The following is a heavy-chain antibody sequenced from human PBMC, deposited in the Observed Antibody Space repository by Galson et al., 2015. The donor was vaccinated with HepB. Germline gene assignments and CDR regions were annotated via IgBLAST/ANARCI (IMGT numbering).Heavy chain of an antibody. CDR1: GHSFTSYW. J-gene: IGHJ4*02. CDR2: IDPSDSYT. V-gene: IGHV5-10-1*01. CDR3: ARQSRQGTGIAVAGRGAFDI. D-gene: IGHD6-19*01. Sequence: QSGAEVKKPGESLRISCKGSGHSFTSYWISWVRQMPGKGLEWMGRIDPSDSYTNYSPSFQGHVTISADKSISTAYLQWSSLKASDTAMYYCARQSRQGTGIAVAGRGAFDIWGQGTLATVSS.